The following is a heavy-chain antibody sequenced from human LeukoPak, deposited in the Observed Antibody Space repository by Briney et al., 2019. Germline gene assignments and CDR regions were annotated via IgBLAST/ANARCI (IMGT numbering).Heavy chain of an antibody. Sequence: PGGSLRLSCAASGFTFDDYAMHWVRQAPGKGLEWVSLISWDGGSTYYADSVKGRFTISRDNSKNSLYLQMNSLRAEDTALYYCAKARYYYDSSGYYYAPGYYYYMDVWGEGTTVTVSS. D-gene: IGHD3-22*01. CDR3: AKARYYYDSSGYYYAPGYYYYMDV. CDR1: GFTFDDYA. CDR2: ISWDGGST. V-gene: IGHV3-43D*03. J-gene: IGHJ6*03.